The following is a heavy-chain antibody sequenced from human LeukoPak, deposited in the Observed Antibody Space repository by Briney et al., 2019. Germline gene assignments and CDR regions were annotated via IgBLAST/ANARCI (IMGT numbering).Heavy chain of an antibody. D-gene: IGHD2-21*02. CDR3: ARNLAYCGGDCYSPFDY. CDR1: GGTFSSYA. Sequence: SVKVSCKASGGTFSSYAISWVRQAPGQGLEWMGRIIPIFGTANYAQKFQGRVTITTDESTSTAYMELSSLGSEDTAVYYCARNLAYCGGDCYSPFDYWGQGTLVTVSS. V-gene: IGHV1-69*05. CDR2: IIPIFGTA. J-gene: IGHJ4*02.